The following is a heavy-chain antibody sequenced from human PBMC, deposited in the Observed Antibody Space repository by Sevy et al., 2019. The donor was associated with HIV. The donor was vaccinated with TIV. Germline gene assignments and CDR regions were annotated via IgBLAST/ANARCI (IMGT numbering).Heavy chain of an antibody. V-gene: IGHV5-51*01. Sequence: GESLKISCKGSGYKFTSYWIAWVRQMPGKGLEWMGIIYPDDSEIRHSPSLQGQVTISVDKSISTDYLQGTNLKASDTALYFCARRGYDSSGYPQYYFDYWGQGTLVTVSS. CDR1: GYKFTSYW. J-gene: IGHJ4*02. CDR2: IYPDDSEI. CDR3: ARRGYDSSGYPQYYFDY. D-gene: IGHD3-22*01.